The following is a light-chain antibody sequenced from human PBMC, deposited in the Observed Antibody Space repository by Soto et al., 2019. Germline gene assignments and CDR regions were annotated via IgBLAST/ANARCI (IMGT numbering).Light chain of an antibody. CDR2: SAT. Sequence: DIVLTPPPGTLSVSPWEGATIYCRASQSVSSNLAWYQQKPGQAPRLLIYSATTRATGIPARFSGSGSGTEFTLTISSLQSEDFAVYYCQQYNNWPWTFGQGTKVDIK. CDR3: QQYNNWPWT. CDR1: QSVSSN. V-gene: IGKV3-15*01. J-gene: IGKJ1*01.